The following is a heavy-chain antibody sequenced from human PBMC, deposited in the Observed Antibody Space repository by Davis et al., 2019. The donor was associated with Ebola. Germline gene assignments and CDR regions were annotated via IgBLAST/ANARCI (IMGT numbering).Heavy chain of an antibody. CDR1: GFTFSSYA. V-gene: IGHV3-30-3*01. CDR2: ISYDGSNK. CDR3: ARDHGANIVLMGPDY. J-gene: IGHJ4*02. D-gene: IGHD2-8*01. Sequence: PGGSLRLSCAASGFTFSSYAMHWVRQAPGKGLEWVAVISYDGSNKYYADSVKGRFTISRDNSKNTLYLQMNSLRAEDTSVYYCARDHGANIVLMGPDYWGQGTLVTVSS.